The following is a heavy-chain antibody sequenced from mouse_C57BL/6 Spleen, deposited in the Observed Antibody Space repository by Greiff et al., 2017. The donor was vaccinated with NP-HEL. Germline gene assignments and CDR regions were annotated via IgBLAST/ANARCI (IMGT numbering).Heavy chain of an antibody. D-gene: IGHD2-3*01. V-gene: IGHV1-9*01. CDR1: GYTFTGYW. CDR3: ARWLLRNYYAMDY. J-gene: IGHJ4*01. CDR2: ILPGSGST. Sequence: VQLQQSGAELMKPGASVKLSCKATGYTFTGYWIEWVKQRPGHGLEWIGEILPGSGSTNSNEKFKGKATFTADTSSNTAYMQLSSLTTEDSAIYYCARWLLRNYYAMDYWGQGTSVTVSS.